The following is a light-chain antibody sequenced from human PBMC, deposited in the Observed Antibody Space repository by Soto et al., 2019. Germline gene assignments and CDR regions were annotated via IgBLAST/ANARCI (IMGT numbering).Light chain of an antibody. J-gene: IGLJ1*01. CDR3: SSYTSSSTYV. V-gene: IGLV2-14*01. CDR1: SSDVGGYNY. Sequence: QSVLTQPASVSGSPGQAITTSCTETSSDVGGYNYVSWYQQHPGKAPKLMIYEVSNRPSGVSNRFSGSKSGNTASLTISGLQAEDEADYYCSSYTSSSTYVFGTGTKVTVL. CDR2: EVS.